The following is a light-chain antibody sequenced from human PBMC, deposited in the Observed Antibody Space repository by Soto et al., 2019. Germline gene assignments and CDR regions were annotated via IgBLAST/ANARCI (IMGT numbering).Light chain of an antibody. CDR3: SSSTSSSTRV. CDR2: DVS. V-gene: IGLV2-14*01. Sequence: QSVLTQPASVSGSPGQSITISCTGTSSDVGGYNDVSWYQQHPGKAPKLMIYDVSNRPSGVSNRFSGSKSANTASLTISGLQAEDEADYYCSSSTSSSTRVFGTGTKLTVL. J-gene: IGLJ1*01. CDR1: SSDVGGYND.